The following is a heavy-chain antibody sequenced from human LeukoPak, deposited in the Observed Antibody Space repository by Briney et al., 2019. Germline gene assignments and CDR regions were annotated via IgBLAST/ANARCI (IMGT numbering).Heavy chain of an antibody. CDR1: GGTFSSYA. V-gene: IGHV1-18*01. CDR3: ARGPPYVWGSYRYDY. D-gene: IGHD3-16*02. J-gene: IGHJ4*02. CDR2: ISAYNGNT. Sequence: GSSVKVSCKASGGTFSSYAISWVRQAPGQGLEWMGWISAYNGNTNYAQKLQGRVTMTTDTSTSTAYMELRSLRSDDTAVYYCARGPPYVWGSYRYDYWGQGTLVTVSS.